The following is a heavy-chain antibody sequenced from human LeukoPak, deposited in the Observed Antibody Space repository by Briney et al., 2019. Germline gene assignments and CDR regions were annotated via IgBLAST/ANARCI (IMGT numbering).Heavy chain of an antibody. CDR1: GGSMSNYY. CDR2: IYSTGSI. CDR3: ARDKAYDRDDSSGYYYNRGLDY. D-gene: IGHD3-22*01. J-gene: IGHJ4*02. Sequence: SETLSLTCIVSGGSMSNYYWSWIRQPAGRGLEWIGRIYSTGSINYNPSLESRVTMSVDTSKNQFSLNMSSVTAADTAVYFCARDKAYDRDDSSGYYYNRGLDYWGQGTLVTVSS. V-gene: IGHV4-4*07.